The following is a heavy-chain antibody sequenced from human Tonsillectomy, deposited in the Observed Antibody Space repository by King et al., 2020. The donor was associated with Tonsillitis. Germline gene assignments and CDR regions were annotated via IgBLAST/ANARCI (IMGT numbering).Heavy chain of an antibody. CDR2: INHSGST. J-gene: IGHJ4*02. CDR1: GGAFSGYY. D-gene: IGHD3-3*01. V-gene: IGHV4-34*01. Sequence: VQLQQWGAGLLKPSETLSLTCAVYGGAFSGYYWSWIRPPPGKGLEWIGEINHSGSTNYNPTLKSRVTISVDTSKNQFSLKLRAVTAADTAVYYCARALVAWSGYIYWGQGTLVTVSS. CDR3: ARALVAWSGYIY.